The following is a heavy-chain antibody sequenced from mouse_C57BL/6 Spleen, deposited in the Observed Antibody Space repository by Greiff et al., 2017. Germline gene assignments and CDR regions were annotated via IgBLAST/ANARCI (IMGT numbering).Heavy chain of an antibody. J-gene: IGHJ3*01. D-gene: IGHD2-10*02. CDR2: IDPETGGT. V-gene: IGHV1-15*01. Sequence: VQLQQSGAELVRPGASVTLSCKASGYTFTDYEMHWVKQTPVHGLEWIGAIDPETGGTAYNQKFKGKAILTADKSSSTAYMDLRSLTSEDSAVYYGTRVYGNFWFAYWGQGTLVTVSA. CDR1: GYTFTDYE. CDR3: TRVYGNFWFAY.